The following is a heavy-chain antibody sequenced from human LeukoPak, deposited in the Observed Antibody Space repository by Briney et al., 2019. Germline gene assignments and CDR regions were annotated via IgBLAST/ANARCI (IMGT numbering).Heavy chain of an antibody. CDR2: MNPNSGNT. CDR1: GYTFTSYD. CDR3: ARGLAKQDYYYYMDV. V-gene: IGHV1-8*01. J-gene: IGHJ6*03. D-gene: IGHD6-13*01. Sequence: ASVKVSCKASGYTFTSYDINWVRQATGQGLEWMGRMNPNSGNTGYAQKFQGRVAMTRNTSISTAYMELSSLRSEDTAVYYCARGLAKQDYYYYMDVWGKGTTVTVSS.